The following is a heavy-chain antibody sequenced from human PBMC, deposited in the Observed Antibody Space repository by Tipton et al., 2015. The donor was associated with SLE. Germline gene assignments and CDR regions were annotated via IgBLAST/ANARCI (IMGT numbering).Heavy chain of an antibody. CDR2: SDQRGST. D-gene: IGHD3-3*01. CDR3: ARGHRQITVFGD. CDR1: GASFSANY. Sequence: TLSLTYAVSGASFSANYWGWIRQPPGKGLEWIGESDQRGSTNYNPSLKSRVTISLDTSRNQFSLKLTSVTAADTAVYYCARGHRQITVFGDWGQGTLVTVSS. V-gene: IGHV4-34*01. J-gene: IGHJ4*02.